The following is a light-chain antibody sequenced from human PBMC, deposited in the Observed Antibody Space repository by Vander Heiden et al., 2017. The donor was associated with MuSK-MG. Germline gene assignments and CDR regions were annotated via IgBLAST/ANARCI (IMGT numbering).Light chain of an antibody. J-gene: IGLJ2*01. Sequence: SAPAQPAAVSSSPGLSFTITCTGTSSDVGSYNFVSWYQEHPGKAPKLMIYEVNKRPSGVSNRFSGSKSGNTASLTISGLQAEDEADYYCCSYTGSSTYVVFGGGTKLTVL. V-gene: IGLV2-23*02. CDR3: CSYTGSSTYVV. CDR1: SSDVGSYNF. CDR2: EVN.